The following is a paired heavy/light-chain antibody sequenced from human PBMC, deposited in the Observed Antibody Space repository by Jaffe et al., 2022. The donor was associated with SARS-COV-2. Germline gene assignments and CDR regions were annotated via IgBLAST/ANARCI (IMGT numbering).Light chain of an antibody. CDR1: QGLSSY. Sequence: DIQLTQSPSFLSASVGDKVTITCRASQGLSSYVAWYQQEPGKAPKLLIYGASTLQSGVPSRFSGSGSGPEFTLTISSLQPEDFATYYCQYLNSFGPGTKVDIQ. J-gene: IGKJ3*01. V-gene: IGKV1-9*01. CDR3: QYLNS. CDR2: GAS.
Heavy chain of an antibody. CDR2: INWNGATI. Sequence: EVQLVESGGGLIQPGRSLRLSCAASGFTFNNHAMHWVRQAPGKGLEWVSSINWNGATILYAGSVQGRFTISRDNAKNSLYLQMDSLRAEDTAVYYCARDRSFYEGRGMDCWGQGTLVTVSP. J-gene: IGHJ4*02. D-gene: IGHD3-16*01. CDR3: ARDRSFYEGRGMDC. V-gene: IGHV3-9*01. CDR1: GFTFNNHA.